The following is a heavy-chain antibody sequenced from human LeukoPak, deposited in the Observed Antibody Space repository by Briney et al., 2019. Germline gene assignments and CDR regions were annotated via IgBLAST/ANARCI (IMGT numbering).Heavy chain of an antibody. D-gene: IGHD3-10*01. CDR3: AKDRGANWYFDL. CDR1: GYTFTGYY. CDR2: INPNSGGT. V-gene: IGHV1-2*02. Sequence: GASVKVSCKASGYTFTGYYMHWVRQAPGQGLEWMGWINPNSGGTNYAQKFQGRITMTRDTSINTAYLELSSLRSDDTAVYYCAKDRGANWYFDLWGRGTLVSVSS. J-gene: IGHJ2*01.